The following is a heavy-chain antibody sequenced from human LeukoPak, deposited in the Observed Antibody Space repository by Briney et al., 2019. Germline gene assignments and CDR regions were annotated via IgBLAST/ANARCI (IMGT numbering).Heavy chain of an antibody. Sequence: SETLSLTCTVSGGSISSSSYYWGWIRQPPGKGLEWIGSIYYSGSTYYNPSLKSRVTISVDTSKNQFSLKLSSVTAADTAVYYCARVCWYGRSSSLSTIPYYFDYWGQGTLVTVSS. J-gene: IGHJ4*02. CDR3: ARVCWYGRSSSLSTIPYYFDY. V-gene: IGHV4-39*07. D-gene: IGHD6-13*01. CDR2: IYYSGST. CDR1: GGSISSSSYY.